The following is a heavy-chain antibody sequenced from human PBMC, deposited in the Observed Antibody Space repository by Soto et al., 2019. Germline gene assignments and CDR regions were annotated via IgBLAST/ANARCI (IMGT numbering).Heavy chain of an antibody. Sequence: ASVKVSCKASGYTFTSYYMHWVRQAPGQGLEWMGIISPSGGSTSYAQKFQGRVTMTRDTSTSTVYMELSSLRSEDTAVYYCAIGCSSTSCYFLFDPWGQGTLVTVSS. CDR2: ISPSGGST. CDR1: GYTFTSYY. D-gene: IGHD2-2*01. V-gene: IGHV1-46*03. J-gene: IGHJ5*02. CDR3: AIGCSSTSCYFLFDP.